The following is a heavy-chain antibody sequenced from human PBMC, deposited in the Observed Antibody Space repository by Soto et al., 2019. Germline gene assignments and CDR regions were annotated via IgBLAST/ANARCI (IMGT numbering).Heavy chain of an antibody. J-gene: IGHJ6*02. CDR1: GGAVSSGSYA. V-gene: IGHV4-61*01. CDR3: ARDKKYYYDSSGYSPNPSYYYGMDV. D-gene: IGHD3-22*01. Sequence: GILCLTFTVSGGAVSSGSYASSAIRKSAGRGLGWTGYSYYSGSTNYNPSLKSRVTISVDTSKNQFSLKLSSVTAADTAVYYCARDKKYYYDSSGYSPNPSYYYGMDVWGQGTTLTVSS. CDR2: SYYSGST.